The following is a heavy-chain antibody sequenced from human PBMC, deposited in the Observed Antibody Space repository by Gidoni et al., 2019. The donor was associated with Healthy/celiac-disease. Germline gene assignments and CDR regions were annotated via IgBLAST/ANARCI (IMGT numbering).Heavy chain of an antibody. J-gene: IGHJ5*02. D-gene: IGHD6-13*01. Sequence: QVQLVQSGAEVKKPGASVKVSCKASGYTFTSYDINWVRQATGQGLEWMGWMNPNSGNTGYAQKFQGRVTMTRNTSISTAYMELSSLRSEDTAVYYCARENSSSSSRVRGWFDPWGQGTLVTVSS. CDR2: MNPNSGNT. CDR1: GYTFTSYD. CDR3: ARENSSSSSRVRGWFDP. V-gene: IGHV1-8*01.